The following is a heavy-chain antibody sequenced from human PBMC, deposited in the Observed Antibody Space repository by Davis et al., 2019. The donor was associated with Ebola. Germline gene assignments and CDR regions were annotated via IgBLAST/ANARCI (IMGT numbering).Heavy chain of an antibody. CDR1: GYSFTSYW. Sequence: GESLKISCKGSGYSFTSYWIGWVRQMPGKGLEWMGIIYPGDSDTRYSPSFQGQVTISADKSISTAYLQWSSLKASDTAMYYCARQAYYYDSSGPILGGDYWGQGTLVTVSS. J-gene: IGHJ4*02. CDR3: ARQAYYYDSSGPILGGDY. D-gene: IGHD3-22*01. V-gene: IGHV5-51*01. CDR2: IYPGDSDT.